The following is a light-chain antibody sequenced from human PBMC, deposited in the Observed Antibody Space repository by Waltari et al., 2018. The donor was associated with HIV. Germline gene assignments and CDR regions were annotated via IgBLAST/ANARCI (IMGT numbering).Light chain of an antibody. Sequence: ETVMTQSAATLFVSPGETATLLCRARQSISSDLAWYQQKPVQAPRLLMYDASTRATGSPARFSGSGSGTEFTLTISSLQSEDFAVYYCQQYNNWPPGYTFGQGTKLQIQ. CDR1: QSISSD. CDR2: DAS. V-gene: IGKV3-15*01. J-gene: IGKJ2*01. CDR3: QQYNNWPPGYT.